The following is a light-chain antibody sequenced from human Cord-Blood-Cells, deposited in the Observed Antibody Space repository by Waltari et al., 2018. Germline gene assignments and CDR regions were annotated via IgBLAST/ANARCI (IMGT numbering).Light chain of an antibody. CDR1: QGISSY. J-gene: IGKJ5*01. V-gene: IGKV1-9*01. CDR2: SAS. CDR3: QQRNSYPPAIT. Sequence: IQFTQSPSSLSASVGDRVTITCQDSQGISSYLAWYQLKPGTAPKRRIYSASTLQSGVPSRFSGSGSGTDFTLTISSLQPEDFATYSCQQRNSYPPAITFCQGTRLETK.